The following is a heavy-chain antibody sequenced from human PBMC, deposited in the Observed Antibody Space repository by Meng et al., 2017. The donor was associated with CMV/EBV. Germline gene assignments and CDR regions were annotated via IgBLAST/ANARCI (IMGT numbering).Heavy chain of an antibody. CDR1: GGSISSSSYY. CDR2: IYYSGST. V-gene: IGHV4-39*06. CDR3: ARLPPPLGYCSSTSCYNPQDAFDI. D-gene: IGHD2-2*02. Sequence: SETLSLTCTVSGGSISSSSYYWGWIRQPPGTGLEWIGSIYYSGSTYYNPSLKSRVTISVDTSKNQFPLKLSSVTAADTAVYYCARLPPPLGYCSSTSCYNPQDAFDIWGQGTMVTVSS. J-gene: IGHJ3*02.